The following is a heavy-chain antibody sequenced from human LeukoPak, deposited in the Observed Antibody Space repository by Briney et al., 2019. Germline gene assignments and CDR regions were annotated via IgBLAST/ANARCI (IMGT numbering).Heavy chain of an antibody. Sequence: SETLSLTCTVSGGSISSYYWSWIRQPPGKGLEWIGYIYYSGSTNYNPSLKSRVTISVDTSKNQFSLKLSSVTAADTAVYYCARSYSSSWYEYNWFDPWGQGTLVTVSS. V-gene: IGHV4-59*01. CDR1: GGSISSYY. D-gene: IGHD6-13*01. CDR3: ARSYSSSWYEYNWFDP. CDR2: IYYSGST. J-gene: IGHJ5*02.